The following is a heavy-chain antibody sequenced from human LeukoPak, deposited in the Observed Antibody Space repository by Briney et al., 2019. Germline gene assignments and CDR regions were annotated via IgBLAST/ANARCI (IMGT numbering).Heavy chain of an antibody. V-gene: IGHV3-21*01. D-gene: IGHD5-18*01. J-gene: IGHJ4*02. CDR1: GVTFSSYS. Sequence: GGSLRLSCAASGVTFSSYSMNWVRQAPGKGLEWVSSISATSNYIYYADPVKGRFTISRDNAKNSLYLQMNSLRAEDTAVYYCARNTSGYTFDDWGQGTLVTVSS. CDR2: ISATSNYI. CDR3: ARNTSGYTFDD.